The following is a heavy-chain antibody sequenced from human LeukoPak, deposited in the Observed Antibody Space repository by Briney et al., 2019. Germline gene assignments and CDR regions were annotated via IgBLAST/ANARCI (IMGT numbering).Heavy chain of an antibody. D-gene: IGHD6-19*01. CDR2: IGGSGVSI. V-gene: IGHV3-23*01. CDR1: GFTFNRHA. CDR3: SRRGGSNGWGDFDF. J-gene: IGHJ4*02. Sequence: GGSLRLTCTASGFTFNRHAFNWVRQAPGKGLEWVSSIGGSGVSIFYADSVKGRFTISRDNGKNTVYLQMNSLRAEDTAIYYCSRRGGSNGWGDFDFWGQGTLVSVSS.